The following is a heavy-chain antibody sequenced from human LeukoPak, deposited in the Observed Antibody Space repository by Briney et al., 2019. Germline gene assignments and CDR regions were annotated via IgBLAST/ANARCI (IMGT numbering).Heavy chain of an antibody. V-gene: IGHV3-74*03. CDR3: ARSGYYNGYDY. CDR2: ISSDGSIT. CDR1: GFTLSGHC. J-gene: IGHJ4*02. Sequence: GGSLTLSCVASGFTLSGHCTHWVRQVPGKGLMGVSRISSDGSITTYADSVKGRFTISRDIARNTLYLQMNSLTADDTALYYCARSGYYNGYDYWGQGTLVTVSS. D-gene: IGHD3-10*01.